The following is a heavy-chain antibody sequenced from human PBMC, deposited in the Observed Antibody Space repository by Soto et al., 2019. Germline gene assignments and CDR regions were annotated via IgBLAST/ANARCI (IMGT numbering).Heavy chain of an antibody. V-gene: IGHV3-30-3*01. D-gene: IGHD3-10*01. J-gene: IGHJ4*02. CDR3: ASDLSGSGD. Sequence: QVQLVESGGGVVQPGRSLRLSCAASGFAFSSYAMHWVRQAPGKGLEWVAVISYDGSNKYYADSVKGRFTISRDNSNNTLYLQMNSLRAEDTAVYYCASDLSGSGDWGQGTLVTVSS. CDR1: GFAFSSYA. CDR2: ISYDGSNK.